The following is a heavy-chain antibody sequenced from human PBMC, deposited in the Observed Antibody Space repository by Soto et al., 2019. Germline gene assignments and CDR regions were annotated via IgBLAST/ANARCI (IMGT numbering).Heavy chain of an antibody. CDR3: ARAISGYVT. V-gene: IGHV1-3*04. CDR1: GITYTTYA. J-gene: IGHJ5*02. Sequence: QVQVVQSGAEVKKPGASVKVSCKASGITYTTYAIHWVRQAPEQGLEWMGWINTGNGNTRYSQRFQGRVTLTTDTSARTAYMDLSSLTSEDTAVYYCARAISGYVTWGQGTLITVSS. CDR2: INTGNGNT. D-gene: IGHD5-12*01.